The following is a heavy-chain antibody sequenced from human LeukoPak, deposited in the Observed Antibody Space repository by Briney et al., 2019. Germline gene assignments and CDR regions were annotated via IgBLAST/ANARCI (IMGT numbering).Heavy chain of an antibody. V-gene: IGHV1-2*02. CDR1: GYTLTGYY. CDR2: INPNSGGT. J-gene: IGHJ4*02. Sequence: ASVKVSCKASGYTLTGYYMHWVRQAPGQGLEWMGWINPNSGGTNYAQKFQGRVTLTRDTSISTAYMELSRLRSDDTAVYYCARGAIMVRGVVDYWGQGTLVTVSS. CDR3: ARGAIMVRGVVDY. D-gene: IGHD3-10*01.